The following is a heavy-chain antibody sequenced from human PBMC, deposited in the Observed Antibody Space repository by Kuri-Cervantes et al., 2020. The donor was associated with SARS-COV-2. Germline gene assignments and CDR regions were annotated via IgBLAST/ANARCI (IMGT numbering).Heavy chain of an antibody. CDR3: ARDPHDILTGPFDF. CDR2: ISYDGSNK. V-gene: IGHV3-30*04. J-gene: IGHJ4*02. Sequence: GGFLRLSCAASGFTFSSYAMHWVRQAPGKGLEWVAVISYDGSNKYCADSVEGRFTISRDNSKNTLYLQMNSLRAEDTAVYYCARDPHDILTGPFDFWGQGTLVTVSS. D-gene: IGHD3-9*01. CDR1: GFTFSSYA.